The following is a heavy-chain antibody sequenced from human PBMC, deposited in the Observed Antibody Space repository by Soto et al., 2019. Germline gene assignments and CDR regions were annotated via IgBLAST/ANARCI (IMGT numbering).Heavy chain of an antibody. CDR2: ISYDGSNK. CDR1: GFTFSSYG. Sequence: PGGSLRLSCAASGFTFSSYGMHWVRQAPGKGLEWVAVISYDGSNKYYADSVKGRFTISRDNSKNTLYLQMNSLRAEDTAVYYCAKEMATKFAADAFDIWRQGTMVTVSS. J-gene: IGHJ3*02. CDR3: AKEMATKFAADAFDI. V-gene: IGHV3-30*18. D-gene: IGHD1-26*01.